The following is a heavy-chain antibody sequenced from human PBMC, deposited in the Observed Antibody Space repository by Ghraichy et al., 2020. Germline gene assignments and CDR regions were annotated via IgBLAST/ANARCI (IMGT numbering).Heavy chain of an antibody. CDR1: GFTFSSYG. J-gene: IGHJ4*02. Sequence: GGSLRLSCAASGFTFSSYGMHWVRQAPGKGLEWVAVISYDGSNKYYADSVKGRFTISRDNSKNTLYLQMNSLRAEDTAVYYCAKDGGYSSSWYGDYWGQGTLVTVSS. D-gene: IGHD6-13*01. CDR2: ISYDGSNK. V-gene: IGHV3-30*18. CDR3: AKDGGYSSSWYGDY.